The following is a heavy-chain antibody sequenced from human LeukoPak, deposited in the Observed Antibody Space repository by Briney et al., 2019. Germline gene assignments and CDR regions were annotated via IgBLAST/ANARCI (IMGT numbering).Heavy chain of an antibody. J-gene: IGHJ5*02. Sequence: PGGSLRLSCAASGFTFSSYEMNWVRQAPGKGLEWVAVISYDGSNKYYADSVKGRFTISRDNSKNTLYLQMNSLRAEDTAVYYCARAGIAARDSSWFDPWGQGTLVTVSS. D-gene: IGHD6-6*01. CDR2: ISYDGSNK. CDR1: GFTFSSYE. V-gene: IGHV3-30*04. CDR3: ARAGIAARDSSWFDP.